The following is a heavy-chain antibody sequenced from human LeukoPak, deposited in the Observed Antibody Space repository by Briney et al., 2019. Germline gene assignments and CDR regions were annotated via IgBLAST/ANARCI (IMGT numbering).Heavy chain of an antibody. Sequence: SETLSLTCTVSGGSISSYYWSWIRQPPGKGLEWIGEINHSGSTNYNPSLKSRVTISVDTSKNQFSLKLSSVTAADTAVYYCARLTTRDYWGQGTLVTVSS. CDR1: GGSISSYY. CDR2: INHSGST. D-gene: IGHD4-11*01. J-gene: IGHJ4*02. V-gene: IGHV4-34*01. CDR3: ARLTTRDY.